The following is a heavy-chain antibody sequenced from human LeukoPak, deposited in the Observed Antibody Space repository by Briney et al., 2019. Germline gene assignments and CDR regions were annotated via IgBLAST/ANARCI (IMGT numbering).Heavy chain of an antibody. J-gene: IGHJ5*02. Sequence: PSETLSLTCTVSGGSISSSSYYWGWIRQPPGKGLEWIGSIYYSGSTYYNPSLKSRVTMSVDTSKNQFSLKLSSVTAADTAVYYCARRKYSSSGANWFDPWGQGTLVTVSS. V-gene: IGHV4-39*01. CDR2: IYYSGST. CDR3: ARRKYSSSGANWFDP. D-gene: IGHD6-6*01. CDR1: GGSISSSSYY.